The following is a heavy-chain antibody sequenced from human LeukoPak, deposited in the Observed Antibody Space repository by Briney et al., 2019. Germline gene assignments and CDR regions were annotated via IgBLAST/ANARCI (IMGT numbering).Heavy chain of an antibody. D-gene: IGHD6-19*01. J-gene: IGHJ4*02. CDR1: GFIFDDYG. CDR3: ARDGPYSGYYFDY. V-gene: IGHV3-7*01. CDR2: IKQDGSKI. Sequence: GGSLRLSCAAPGFIFDDYGMSWVRQSPGKGLEWVANIKQDGSKIYYVDSVKGRFTISRDNAKNSLYLQMNSLRAEDTAVYYCARDGPYSGYYFDYWGQGTLVTVSS.